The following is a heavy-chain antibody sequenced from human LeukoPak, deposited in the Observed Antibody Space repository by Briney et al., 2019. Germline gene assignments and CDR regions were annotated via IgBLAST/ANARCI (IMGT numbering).Heavy chain of an antibody. CDR1: GFTFSSYA. CDR3: VACSGGSCYGHYYYYYGMDV. D-gene: IGHD2-15*01. V-gene: IGHV3-23*01. J-gene: IGHJ6*02. CDR2: ISGSGGST. Sequence: PGGSLRLSCAASGFTFSSYAMSWVRQAPGKGLEWVSAISGSGGSTYYADSVKGRFTISRDNSKNTLYLQMSSLRAEDTAVYYCVACSGGSCYGHYYYYYGMDVWGQGTTVTVSS.